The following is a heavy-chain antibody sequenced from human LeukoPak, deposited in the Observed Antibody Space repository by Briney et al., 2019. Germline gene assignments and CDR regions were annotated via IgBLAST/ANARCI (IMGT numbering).Heavy chain of an antibody. CDR3: ARDKGAAAGHFDY. CDR2: IYYSGST. D-gene: IGHD6-13*01. J-gene: IGHJ4*02. CDR1: GGSISSSSYY. V-gene: IGHV4-39*02. Sequence: KPSETLSLTCTVSGGSISSSSYYWGWIRQPPGKGLEWIGSIYYSGSTYYNPSLKSRVTISVDTSKNQFSLKLSSVTAADTAVHYCARDKGAAAGHFDYWGQGTLVTVSS.